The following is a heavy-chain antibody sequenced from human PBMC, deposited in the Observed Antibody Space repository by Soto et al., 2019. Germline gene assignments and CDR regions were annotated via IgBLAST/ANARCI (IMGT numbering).Heavy chain of an antibody. CDR1: GGSISSSSYY. Sequence: QLQLQESGPGLVKPSETLSLTCTVSGGSISSSSYYWGWIRQPPGKGLEWIGSIYYSGSTYYNPSLKSRVTISVDTSKNQFSLKLSSVTAADTAVYYCARQESHDSMGSWGQGTLVTVSS. D-gene: IGHD3-22*01. CDR3: ARQESHDSMGS. J-gene: IGHJ5*02. V-gene: IGHV4-39*01. CDR2: IYYSGST.